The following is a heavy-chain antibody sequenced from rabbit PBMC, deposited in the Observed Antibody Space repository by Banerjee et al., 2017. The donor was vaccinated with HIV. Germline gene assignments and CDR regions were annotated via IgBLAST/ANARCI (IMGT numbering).Heavy chain of an antibody. V-gene: IGHV1S40*01. D-gene: IGHD7-1*01. Sequence: QSLEESGGDLVKPGASLTLTCTASGFSFSSSYYMCWVRQAPGKGLEWIACIYVGSSGSTYYASWAKGRFTISKTSSTTVTLQMTSLTAADTATYFCARDGTGTDYGAIFNLWGPGTLVTVS. CDR1: GFSFSSSYY. CDR2: IYVGSSGST. CDR3: ARDGTGTDYGAIFNL. J-gene: IGHJ4*01.